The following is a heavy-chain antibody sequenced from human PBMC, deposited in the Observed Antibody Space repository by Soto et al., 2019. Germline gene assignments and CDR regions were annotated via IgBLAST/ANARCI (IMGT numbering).Heavy chain of an antibody. V-gene: IGHV1-3*01. CDR1: GYTFTSYA. J-gene: IGHJ5*02. CDR3: GRDRPLEWLSHGPSWFDP. Sequence: ASVKVSCKASGYTFTSYAMHWVRQAPGQRLEWMGWINAGNGNTKYSQKFQGRVTITRDTSASTAYMELSSLRSEDTAVYYCGRDRPLEWLSHGPSWFDPWGQGTLVTVSS. CDR2: INAGNGNT. D-gene: IGHD3-3*01.